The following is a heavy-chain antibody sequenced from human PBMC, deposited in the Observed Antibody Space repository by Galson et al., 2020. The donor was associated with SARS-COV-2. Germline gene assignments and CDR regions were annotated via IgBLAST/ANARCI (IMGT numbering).Heavy chain of an antibody. Sequence: GESLKISCAASGFAFSNYWMHWVRQAPGKGLEWVAVIWYDGSNKYYADSVKGRFTISRDNSKNTLYLQMNSLRAEDTAVYYCARDPAPHYYDSSGYHDYWGQGTLVTVSS. D-gene: IGHD3-22*01. CDR1: GFAFSNYW. CDR2: IWYDGSNK. V-gene: IGHV3-33*08. J-gene: IGHJ4*02. CDR3: ARDPAPHYYDSSGYHDY.